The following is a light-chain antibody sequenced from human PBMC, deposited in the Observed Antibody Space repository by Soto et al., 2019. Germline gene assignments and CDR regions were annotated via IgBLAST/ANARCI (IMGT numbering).Light chain of an antibody. CDR1: QSVSSN. J-gene: IGKJ5*01. CDR3: QQYNVWPPIT. CDR2: STS. Sequence: EIVMTQSPATLSVSPGERATLSCRASQSVSSNLAWYQQKPGQAPRLLIYSTSTRATGVPAGFSGSGSGTEFTLTISSLQSEDFAVYYCQQYNVWPPITFGQGTRLEIK. V-gene: IGKV3-15*01.